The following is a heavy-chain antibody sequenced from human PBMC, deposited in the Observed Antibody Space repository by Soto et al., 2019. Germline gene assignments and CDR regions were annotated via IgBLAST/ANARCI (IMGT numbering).Heavy chain of an antibody. CDR1: GGSISSYY. CDR3: AREDDGGDSLDV. J-gene: IGHJ6*02. CDR2: IYYSGSI. V-gene: IGHV4-59*12. D-gene: IGHD2-21*02. Sequence: SETLSLTCTVSGGSISSYYWSWIRQPPGKGLEWIGYIYYSGSINYNPSLKSRVTISVDTSKNQFSLHLTSVTAADTAVYFCAREDDGGDSLDVWGQGTTVTVSS.